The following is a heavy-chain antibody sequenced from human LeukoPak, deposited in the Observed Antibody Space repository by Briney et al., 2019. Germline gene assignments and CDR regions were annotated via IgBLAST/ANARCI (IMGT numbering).Heavy chain of an antibody. V-gene: IGHV3-23*01. D-gene: IGHD5-24*01. CDR1: GFTFSSYA. Sequence: PGGSLRLSCAASGFTFSSYAMSWVRQAPGKGLEWVSAISGSGGSTYYADSVKGRFTISRDNAKNSLYLQMNSLRAEDTAVYYCARLGRWLQLGYFQHWGQGTLVTVSS. CDR3: ARLGRWLQLGYFQH. CDR2: ISGSGGST. J-gene: IGHJ1*01.